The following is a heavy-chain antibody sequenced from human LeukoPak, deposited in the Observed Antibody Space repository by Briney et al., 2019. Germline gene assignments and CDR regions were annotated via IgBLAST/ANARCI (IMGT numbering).Heavy chain of an antibody. CDR1: GFTFSSYS. D-gene: IGHD3-22*01. J-gene: IGHJ4*02. V-gene: IGHV3-21*01. CDR2: ISSSSSYI. CDR3: ARVGYYDSSGYDY. Sequence: GGSLRLSCAASGFTFSSYSMNWVRQAPGKGREWVSSISSSSSYIYYADSVKGRFTISRDNAKNSLYLQINSLRAEATAVYYCARVGYYDSSGYDYWGQGTMVTVSS.